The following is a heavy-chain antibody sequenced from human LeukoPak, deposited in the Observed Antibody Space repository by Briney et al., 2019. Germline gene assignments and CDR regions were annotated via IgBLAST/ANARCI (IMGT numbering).Heavy chain of an antibody. CDR2: INGSGGNT. CDR3: AKQNYYGSFDY. J-gene: IGHJ4*02. D-gene: IGHD3-10*01. V-gene: IGHV3-23*01. CDR1: GFTFTDYA. Sequence: PGGSLRLSCAASGFTFTDYAVSWVRQAPGKGLEWVSLINGSGGNTYYADSVKGRFTISRDNSKQTLYLQMSSLRAEDTAIYYCAKQNYYGSFDYWGQGTLVTVSS.